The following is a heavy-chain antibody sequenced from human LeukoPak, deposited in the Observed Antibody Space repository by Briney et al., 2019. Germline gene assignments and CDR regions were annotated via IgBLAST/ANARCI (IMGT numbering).Heavy chain of an antibody. D-gene: IGHD3-22*01. J-gene: IGHJ4*02. CDR3: ARDHGFVGYYNFDY. CDR2: ISAYNGNT. CDR1: GYTFTSYD. Sequence: GASVKVSCKASGYTFTSYDISWVRQAPGQGLEWMGWISAYNGNTNYAQKLQGRVTMTTDTSTSTAYMELRSLRSDDTAVYYCARDHGFVGYYNFDYWGQGTLVTVSS. V-gene: IGHV1-18*01.